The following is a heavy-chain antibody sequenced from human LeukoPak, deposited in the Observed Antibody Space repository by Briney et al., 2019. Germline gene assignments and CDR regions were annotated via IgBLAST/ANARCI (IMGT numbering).Heavy chain of an antibody. CDR2: IYYSGST. CDR1: GASIGSYY. Sequence: PSETLSLTCSVSGASIGSYYWSWIRQPPGKGLEWIGYIYYSGSTNYNPSLKSRVTISVDTSKNQFSLKLSSVTAADTAVYYCARDHGDYADYWGQGTLVTVSS. V-gene: IGHV4-59*01. CDR3: ARDHGDYADY. D-gene: IGHD4-17*01. J-gene: IGHJ4*02.